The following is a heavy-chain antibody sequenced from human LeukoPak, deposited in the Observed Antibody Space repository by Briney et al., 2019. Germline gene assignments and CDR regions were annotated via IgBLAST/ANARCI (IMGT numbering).Heavy chain of an antibody. Sequence: GGSLRLSCAASGFIFTNYFMSWVRQAPGKRLEWVASIKHDGSEKYYVDSVRGRFTISRDNTMNSLYLQMSSLRAEDTAVYYCATDRGWRTSGYYLYYFEYWGQGTLVTYSS. CDR2: IKHDGSEK. CDR1: GFIFTNYF. D-gene: IGHD3-3*01. V-gene: IGHV3-7*01. CDR3: ATDRGWRTSGYYLYYFEY. J-gene: IGHJ4*02.